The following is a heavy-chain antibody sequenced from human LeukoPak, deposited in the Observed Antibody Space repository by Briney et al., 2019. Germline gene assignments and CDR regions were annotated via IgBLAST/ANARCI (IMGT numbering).Heavy chain of an antibody. D-gene: IGHD3-10*01. V-gene: IGHV1-69*13. CDR2: IIPIFGTA. CDR1: GGTFSSYA. J-gene: IGHJ4*02. CDR3: ARGVRSRPNTVDY. Sequence: SVKVSCKASGGTFSSYAISWVRQAPGQGLEWMGGIIPIFGTANYAQKFQGRVTITADESTSTAYMELSSLRSEDTAVYYCARGVRSRPNTVDYWGQGTLVTVSS.